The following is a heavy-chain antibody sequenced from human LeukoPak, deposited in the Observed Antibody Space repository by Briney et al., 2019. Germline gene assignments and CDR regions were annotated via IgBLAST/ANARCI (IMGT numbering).Heavy chain of an antibody. J-gene: IGHJ6*01. V-gene: IGHV4-30-2*01. D-gene: IGHD6-19*01. CDR2: IYQSGST. CDR1: GGSVSSGGYY. CDR3: ARDVLGDSGXXXXXXXGM. Sequence: PSQTLSLTCTVSGGSVSSGGYYWTWIRQPPLKGLEWIGAIYQSGSTYYNPSLKSRVTISVDTSKNQFSLKLSSVTAADTAVYYCARDVLGDSGXXXXXXXGM.